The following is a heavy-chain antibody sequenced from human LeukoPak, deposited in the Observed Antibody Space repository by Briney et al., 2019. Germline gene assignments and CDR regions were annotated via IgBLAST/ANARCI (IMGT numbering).Heavy chain of an antibody. V-gene: IGHV3-7*01. Sequence: GGSLRLSCAVSGFTFSNAWMSWVRQAPGKGLEWVANIKQDGSEEAYVDSVKGRFTISRDNAKNSLYLQMNSLRAEDTAMYYCAGGSGWLIEVYWGQGSLVTVSS. CDR2: IKQDGSEE. CDR1: GFTFSNAW. D-gene: IGHD6-19*01. CDR3: AGGSGWLIEVY. J-gene: IGHJ4*02.